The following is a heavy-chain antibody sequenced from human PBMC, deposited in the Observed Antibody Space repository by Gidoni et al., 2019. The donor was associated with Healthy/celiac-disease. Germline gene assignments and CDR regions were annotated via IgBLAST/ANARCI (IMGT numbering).Heavy chain of an antibody. V-gene: IGHV3-23*01. CDR3: ASSSGDWYFDL. Sequence: EGQLLESGGGLVQPGGSLRLCWAAAGFTFSSYAMSWVRQAPGKGLEWVSAIRGSGGSTYYADSVKGRFTISRDNSKNTLYLQMNSLRAEDTAVYYCASSSGDWYFDLWGRGTLVTVSS. J-gene: IGHJ2*01. D-gene: IGHD6-19*01. CDR1: GFTFSSYA. CDR2: IRGSGGST.